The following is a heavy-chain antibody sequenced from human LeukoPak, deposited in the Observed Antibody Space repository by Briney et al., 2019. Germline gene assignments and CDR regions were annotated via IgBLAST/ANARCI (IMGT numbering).Heavy chain of an antibody. CDR2: INRDGSEE. Sequence: GGSLRLSCAASGFTLSSHWMSWVRQVPGKGLAWVANINRDGSEEYYVDSVKGRVTISRDNAKNSLYLQMNSLRADDTAVYYCVRVLIVGSRSIFEHWGQGTLVTVSS. CDR1: GFTLSSHW. CDR3: VRVLIVGSRSIFEH. V-gene: IGHV3-7*01. J-gene: IGHJ4*02. D-gene: IGHD2-21*01.